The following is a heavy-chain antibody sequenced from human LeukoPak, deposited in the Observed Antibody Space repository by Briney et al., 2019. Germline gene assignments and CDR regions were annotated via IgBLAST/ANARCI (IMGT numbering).Heavy chain of an antibody. CDR3: ARGGEKWLVYFDF. CDR1: GFTVSTNY. J-gene: IGHJ4*02. CDR2: IYTGGGT. V-gene: IGHV3-53*01. D-gene: IGHD6-19*01. Sequence: GGSLRLSCAASGFTVSTNYMGWVRQAPGRGLEWVSVIYTGGGTYYADSVKGRFSTSRDTSKNILYLQMNSLRVEDAAVYYCARGGEKWLVYFDFWGQGTLVTVSS.